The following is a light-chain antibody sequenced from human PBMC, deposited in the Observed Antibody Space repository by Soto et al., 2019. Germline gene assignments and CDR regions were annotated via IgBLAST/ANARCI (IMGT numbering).Light chain of an antibody. CDR2: EVS. Sequence: QSALTQPPSASASPGQSVTISCTGTSSDVGGYNYVSWYQQRPGKAPKLMIYEVSQRPSGVPDRFSGSKSGNTATLTVSGLQAEDEADYYCSSLAGNNNRGVFGSGTKVTVL. V-gene: IGLV2-8*01. J-gene: IGLJ1*01. CDR1: SSDVGGYNY. CDR3: SSLAGNNNRGV.